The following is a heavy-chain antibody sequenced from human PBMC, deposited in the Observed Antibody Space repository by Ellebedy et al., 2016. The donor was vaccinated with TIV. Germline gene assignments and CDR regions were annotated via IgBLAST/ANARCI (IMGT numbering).Heavy chain of an antibody. Sequence: ASVKVSXKASGYTFTGYYMHWVRQAPGQGLEWMGWINPNRGGTNYAQKFQGRVTMTRDTSISTAYMELSSLRSDDTAVYYCARFPDTIVVVPAFDYWGQGTLVTVSS. CDR3: ARFPDTIVVVPAFDY. V-gene: IGHV1-2*02. D-gene: IGHD2-2*01. CDR1: GYTFTGYY. CDR2: INPNRGGT. J-gene: IGHJ4*02.